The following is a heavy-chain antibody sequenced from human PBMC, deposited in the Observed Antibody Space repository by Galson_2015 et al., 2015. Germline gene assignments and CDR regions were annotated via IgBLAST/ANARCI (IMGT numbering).Heavy chain of an antibody. CDR2: ISPYNGNT. D-gene: IGHD4-17*01. V-gene: IGHV1-18*01. Sequence: QSGAEVKKPGASVKVSCKASGYTFTSYGISWVRQAPGRGLEWMGWISPYNGNTHYAQNLQGRVTMTTDTSTSTAYMELRSLRSDDTAVYYCARGWYYGDSYDTFEIWGQGTVVTVSS. J-gene: IGHJ3*02. CDR1: GYTFTSYG. CDR3: ARGWYYGDSYDTFEI.